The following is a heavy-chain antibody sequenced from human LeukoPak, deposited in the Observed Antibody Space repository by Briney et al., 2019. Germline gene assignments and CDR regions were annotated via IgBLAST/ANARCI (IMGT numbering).Heavy chain of an antibody. Sequence: GGSLRFSCAASGFTFSSYEMNWVRQAPGKGLEWVAVISYDGSNKYYADSVKGRFTISRDNSKNTLYLQMDSLRAEDTAVYYCARGRGIAETYYMDVWGKGTTVTVSS. CDR3: ARGRGIAETYYMDV. D-gene: IGHD6-13*01. CDR1: GFTFSSYE. V-gene: IGHV3-30*04. CDR2: ISYDGSNK. J-gene: IGHJ6*03.